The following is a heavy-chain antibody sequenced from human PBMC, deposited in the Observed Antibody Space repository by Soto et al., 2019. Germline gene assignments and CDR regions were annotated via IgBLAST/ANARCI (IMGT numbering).Heavy chain of an antibody. Sequence: QVQLVQSGAEVKKPGASVKVSCKASGYTFTSYDINWVRQATGQGLEWMGWMNPNSGNTGYAHKFQGRVTMTRDTYINTAYMELSSLRSEDTGVYYCAKGRSVLDRFGIWGQGTMGTVSS. CDR1: GYTFTSYD. V-gene: IGHV1-8*01. D-gene: IGHD1-20*01. CDR2: MNPNSGNT. J-gene: IGHJ3*02. CDR3: AKGRSVLDRFGI.